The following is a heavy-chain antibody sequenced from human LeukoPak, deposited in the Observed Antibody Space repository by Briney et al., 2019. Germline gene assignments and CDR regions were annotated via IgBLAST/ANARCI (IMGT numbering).Heavy chain of an antibody. CDR2: IYNSGST. CDR3: ARARGYSYGPDY. CDR1: GGSITSGDYY. J-gene: IGHJ4*02. Sequence: SETLSLTCTVSGGSITSGDYYWSWIRQPPWKGLEWIGYIYNSGSTYYNPSLKSRVTMSVDTSKNQFSLKLSSVTAADTAVYYCARARGYSYGPDYWGQGTLVTVSS. D-gene: IGHD5-18*01. V-gene: IGHV4-30-4*08.